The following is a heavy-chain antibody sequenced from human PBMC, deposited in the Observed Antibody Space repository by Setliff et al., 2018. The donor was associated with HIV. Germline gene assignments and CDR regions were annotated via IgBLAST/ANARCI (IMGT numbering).Heavy chain of an antibody. J-gene: IGHJ4*02. V-gene: IGHV5-51*01. Sequence: PGESLKISCQGSGYSLTSYWIGWVRQMPGKGLEWMGIIYPGDSDTRYSLSFQGQVTISADKSISTAYLQWRSLQASDTAMYYCVRYIGAAAGYIDHWGQGTLVTVSS. CDR2: IYPGDSDT. CDR3: VRYIGAAAGYIDH. D-gene: IGHD6-25*01. CDR1: GYSLTSYW.